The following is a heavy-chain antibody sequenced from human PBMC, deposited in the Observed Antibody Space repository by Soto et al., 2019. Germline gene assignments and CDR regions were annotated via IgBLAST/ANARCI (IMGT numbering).Heavy chain of an antibody. CDR3: ARFAEVWELPADY. J-gene: IGHJ4*02. Sequence: QVQLVESGGGVVQPGRSLRLSCAASGFIFSSYAMHWVRQAPGKGLEWVAVISYDGSNKYYADSVKGRFTISRDNSKIKLYLQMNSLRAEDTAVYYCARFAEVWELPADYWGQGTLVTVSS. D-gene: IGHD1-26*01. CDR1: GFIFSSYA. CDR2: ISYDGSNK. V-gene: IGHV3-30-3*01.